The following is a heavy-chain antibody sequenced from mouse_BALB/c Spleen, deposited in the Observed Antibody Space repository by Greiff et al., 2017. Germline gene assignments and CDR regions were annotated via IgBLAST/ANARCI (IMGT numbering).Heavy chain of an antibody. CDR1: GYTFTSYV. V-gene: IGHV1-14*01. Sequence: EVKLVESGPELVKPGASVKMSCKASGYTFTSYVMHWVKQKPGQGLEWIGYINPYNDGTKYNEKFKGKATLTSDKSSSTAYMELSSLTSEDSAVYYCASHRYDNAMDYWGQGTSVTVSS. CDR3: ASHRYDNAMDY. J-gene: IGHJ4*01. CDR2: INPYNDGT. D-gene: IGHD2-14*01.